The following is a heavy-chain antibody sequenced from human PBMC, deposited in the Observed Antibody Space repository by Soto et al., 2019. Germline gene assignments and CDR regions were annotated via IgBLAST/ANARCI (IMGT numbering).Heavy chain of an antibody. CDR3: ARVGSVTTDY. CDR1: GFTFSDYY. V-gene: IGHV3-11*06. Sequence: GGSLRLSCAAYGFTFSDYYMSWICQAPGKGLEWVSYISSSSSYTTYADSVKGRFTISRDNAKNSLYLQMNSLRAEDTAVYYCARVGSVTTDYWGQGTLVTVSS. D-gene: IGHD4-17*01. J-gene: IGHJ4*02. CDR2: ISSSSSYT.